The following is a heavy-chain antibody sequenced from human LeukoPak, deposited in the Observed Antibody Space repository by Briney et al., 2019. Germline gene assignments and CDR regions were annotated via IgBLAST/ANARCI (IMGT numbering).Heavy chain of an antibody. CDR3: AREAAGQWFDP. D-gene: IGHD6-25*01. CDR2: ISYAGSNK. J-gene: IGHJ5*02. Sequence: GGSLRLSCAASGFTFSNYAMHWVRQAPGKGLEWVALISYAGSNKYYADSVKGRFTISRDNSKNTLYLQMNSLRAEDTAVYYCAREAAGQWFDPWGQGTLVTVSS. V-gene: IGHV3-30-3*01. CDR1: GFTFSNYA.